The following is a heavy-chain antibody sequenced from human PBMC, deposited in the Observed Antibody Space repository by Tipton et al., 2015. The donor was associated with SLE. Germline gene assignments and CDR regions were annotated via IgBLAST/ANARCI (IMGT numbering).Heavy chain of an antibody. CDR1: GGSISSYY. CDR2: IYYSGST. V-gene: IGHV4-59*01. D-gene: IGHD3-22*01. J-gene: IGHJ4*02. CDR3: SRDHHYYDSSEGFDY. Sequence: TLSLTCTVSGGSISSYYWSWIRQPPGKGLEWSGYIYYSGSTNYNPSLKSRVTISVDTSKNQLSLKLSSVTAADTAVDYYSRDHHYYDSSEGFDYWGQGTLVTVSS.